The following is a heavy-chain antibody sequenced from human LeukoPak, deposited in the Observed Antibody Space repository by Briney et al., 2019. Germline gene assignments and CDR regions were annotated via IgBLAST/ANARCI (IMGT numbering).Heavy chain of an antibody. D-gene: IGHD3-9*01. V-gene: IGHV3-23*01. Sequence: GGSLRLSCAASGFTFSSYAMSWVRQAPGKGLEWVSAISGSGGSTYYADSVKGRFTISRDNSKNTLYLQMNSLRAEDTAVYYCAKVSDERYSQFLYYFDYWGQGTLVTVSS. CDR1: GFTFSSYA. CDR3: AKVSDERYSQFLYYFDY. CDR2: ISGSGGST. J-gene: IGHJ4*02.